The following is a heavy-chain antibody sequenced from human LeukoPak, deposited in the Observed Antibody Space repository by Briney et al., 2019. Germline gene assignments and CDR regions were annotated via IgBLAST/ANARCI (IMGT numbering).Heavy chain of an antibody. Sequence: ASVKVSCMASGYTFTGYYVHWVRQAPGQGLEWIGSISPYNGGTKFSQNFQGRVSMTSDASISTASMELRSLTSDDTAVYYCARGKVGVDWCFDIWGRGTLVSVSS. CDR3: ARGKVGVDWCFDI. CDR1: GYTFTGYY. CDR2: ISPYNGGT. V-gene: IGHV1-2*02. J-gene: IGHJ2*01. D-gene: IGHD1-26*01.